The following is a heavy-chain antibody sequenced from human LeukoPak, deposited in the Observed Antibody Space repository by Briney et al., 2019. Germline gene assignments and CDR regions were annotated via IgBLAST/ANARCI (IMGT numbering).Heavy chain of an antibody. D-gene: IGHD3-3*01. V-gene: IGHV4-59*11. CDR1: GGSISSHY. J-gene: IGHJ4*02. CDR2: IYYSGST. CDR3: ARDGVASPYYFDY. Sequence: PSETLSLTCTVSGGSISSHYWSWIRQPPGKGLEWIGYIYYSGSTNYIPSLKSRVTISVDTSKNQFSLKLSSVTAADTAVYYCARDGVASPYYFDYWGQGTLVTVSS.